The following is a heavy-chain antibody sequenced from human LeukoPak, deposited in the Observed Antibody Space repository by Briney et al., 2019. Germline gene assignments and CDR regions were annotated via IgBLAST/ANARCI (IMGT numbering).Heavy chain of an antibody. CDR1: GGSISSSNW. Sequence: PSETLSLTCAVSGGSISSSNWWSWVHQPPGKGLEWIGEIYHSGSTNYNPSLKSRVTISVDKSKNQFSLKLSSVTAADTAVYYCARDLATAGYSSSSFDYWGQGTLVTVSS. V-gene: IGHV4-4*02. J-gene: IGHJ4*02. CDR3: ARDLATAGYSSSSFDY. CDR2: IYHSGST. D-gene: IGHD6-13*01.